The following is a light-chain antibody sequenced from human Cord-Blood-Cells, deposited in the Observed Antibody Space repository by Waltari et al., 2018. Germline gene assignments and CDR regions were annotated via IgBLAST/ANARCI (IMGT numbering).Light chain of an antibody. Sequence: QPVLTQSSSASASLGSSAKLTCPLTSGHSSYIIAWHQQQPGKAPRYLMKLEGSGSYNKGSGVPDRFSGSSSGADRYLTISNLQSEDEADYYCETWDSNTHWVFGGGTKLTVL. J-gene: IGLJ3*02. V-gene: IGLV4-60*03. CDR2: LEGSGSY. CDR1: SGHSSYI. CDR3: ETWDSNTHWV.